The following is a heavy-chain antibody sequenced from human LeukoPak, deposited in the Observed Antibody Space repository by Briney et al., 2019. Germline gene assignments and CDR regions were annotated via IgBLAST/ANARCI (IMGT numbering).Heavy chain of an antibody. CDR3: ARGRYDFWSGYLIRAWFDP. Sequence: SETLSLTCTVSGGSISSSGYYWGWIRQPPGKGLEWIGSIYYSGSTYYNPSLKSRVTISVDTSKNQFSLKLSSVTAADTAVYYCARGRYDFWSGYLIRAWFDPWGQGTLVTVSS. V-gene: IGHV4-39*07. J-gene: IGHJ5*02. CDR2: IYYSGST. CDR1: GGSISSSGYY. D-gene: IGHD3-3*01.